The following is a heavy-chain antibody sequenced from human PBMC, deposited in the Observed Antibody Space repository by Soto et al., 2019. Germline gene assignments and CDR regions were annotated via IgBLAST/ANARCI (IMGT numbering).Heavy chain of an antibody. V-gene: IGHV3-7*01. CDR1: GFSFSDYW. J-gene: IGHJ5*02. Sequence: EVQLVESGGGLVQPGGSLRLSCAASGFSFSDYWMSWVRQAPGKGLEWVANIKQDGSETDYLDSVKGRFSISRDNAKNSLFLKMNKLPGDDKAVYFCARDRHCSSPLCALLNWFDPWGQGTLVTVSS. D-gene: IGHD2-15*01. CDR2: IKQDGSET. CDR3: ARDRHCSSPLCALLNWFDP.